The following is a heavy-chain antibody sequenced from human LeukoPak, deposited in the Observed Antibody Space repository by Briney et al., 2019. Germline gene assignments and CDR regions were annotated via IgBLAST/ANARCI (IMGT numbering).Heavy chain of an antibody. CDR1: GGSFSGYY. Sequence: SETLSLTCAVYGGSFSGYYWSWIRQPPGKGLEWIGEINHSGSTNYNPSPKSRVTISVDTSKNQFSLKLSSVTAADTAVYYCARRTKNVIVVVPAAMSYYYMDVWGKGTTVTVSS. CDR3: ARRTKNVIVVVPAAMSYYYMDV. V-gene: IGHV4-34*01. J-gene: IGHJ6*03. CDR2: INHSGST. D-gene: IGHD2-2*01.